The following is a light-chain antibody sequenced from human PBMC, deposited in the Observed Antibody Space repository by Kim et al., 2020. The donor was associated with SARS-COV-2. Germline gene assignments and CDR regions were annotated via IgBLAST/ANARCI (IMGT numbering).Light chain of an antibody. Sequence: EIVLTQSPATLSLSPGERATLSCRASQSVSSYLAWYQQKPGQAPRLLIYDASNRATGIPARFSGSGSGTDFTLTISSLEPGDFAVYYCQQRSISYTFGQGTKLEI. J-gene: IGKJ2*01. CDR3: QQRSISYT. CDR1: QSVSSY. CDR2: DAS. V-gene: IGKV3-11*01.